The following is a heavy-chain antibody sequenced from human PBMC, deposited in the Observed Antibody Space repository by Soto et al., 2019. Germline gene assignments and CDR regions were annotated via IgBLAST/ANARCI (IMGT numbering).Heavy chain of an antibody. CDR3: ARRAGGFGQFSLDC. J-gene: IGHJ4*01. D-gene: IGHD3-10*01. V-gene: IGHV4-4*07. CDR1: GGSINTYY. Sequence: SETLSLTCTVSGGSINTYYWSWIWQAAGKGLEWIGRIYSGGSTNYNPSPMSRVSVSVDMSKNQFSLKLSSVTAADTAVYYCARRAGGFGQFSLDCRGHGTL. CDR2: IYSGGST.